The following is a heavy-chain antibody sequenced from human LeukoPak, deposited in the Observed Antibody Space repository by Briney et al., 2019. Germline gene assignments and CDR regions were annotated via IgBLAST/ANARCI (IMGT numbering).Heavy chain of an antibody. Sequence: GASVKVSFKASGYTFTSYGISWVRQAPGQGLEWWGWISAYNGNTNYAQKFQGRVTMTRDTPISTAYMELSRLRSDDTAVYYCARAPIVATILDYWGQGTLVTVSS. J-gene: IGHJ4*02. CDR2: ISAYNGNT. V-gene: IGHV1-18*01. D-gene: IGHD5-12*01. CDR1: GYTFTSYG. CDR3: ARAPIVATILDY.